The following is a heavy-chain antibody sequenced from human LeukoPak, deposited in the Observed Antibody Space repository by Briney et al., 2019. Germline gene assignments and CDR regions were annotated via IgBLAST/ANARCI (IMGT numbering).Heavy chain of an antibody. CDR2: IYYSGST. CDR3: AGSYYGSGSSTGYDY. D-gene: IGHD3-10*01. Sequence: SETLSLTCTVSGGSISSYYWSWIRQPPGKGLEWIGYIYYSGSTNYNPSLKSRVTISVDTSKNQFSLKLSSVTAADTAVYYCAGSYYGSGSSTGYDYWDQGTLVTVSS. CDR1: GGSISSYY. J-gene: IGHJ4*02. V-gene: IGHV4-59*08.